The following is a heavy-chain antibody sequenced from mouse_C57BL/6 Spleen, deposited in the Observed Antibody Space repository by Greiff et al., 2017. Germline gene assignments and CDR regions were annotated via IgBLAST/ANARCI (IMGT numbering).Heavy chain of an antibody. J-gene: IGHJ2*01. CDR3: VSELVYFDY. Sequence: GGGLVQPKGSLKLSCAASGFSFNTYAMNWVRQAPGKGLEWVARIRSKSNNYATYYADSVKDRFTISRDDSESMLYLQMNNLKTEDTAMYYCVSELVYFDYWGQGTTLTVSS. D-gene: IGHD4-1*01. V-gene: IGHV10-1*01. CDR2: IRSKSNNYAT. CDR1: GFSFNTYA.